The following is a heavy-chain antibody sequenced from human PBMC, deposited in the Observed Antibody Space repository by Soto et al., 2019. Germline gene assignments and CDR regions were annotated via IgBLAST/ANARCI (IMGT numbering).Heavy chain of an antibody. Sequence: QVRLVESGGGLVKPGGSLRLSCVASGFTFSDYYMTWIRQAPGKGLEWVAYISSSGSGIYYPDSVKGRFTISRDNAKNSLYLQMSSLRAEDTAVYYCARAYSDAFDIWGQGTMVTVSS. J-gene: IGHJ3*02. V-gene: IGHV3-11*01. CDR3: ARAYSDAFDI. CDR2: ISSSGSGI. CDR1: GFTFSDYY. D-gene: IGHD2-15*01.